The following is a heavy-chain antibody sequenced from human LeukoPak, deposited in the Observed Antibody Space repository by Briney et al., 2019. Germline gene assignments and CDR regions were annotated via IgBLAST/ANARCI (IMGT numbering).Heavy chain of an antibody. V-gene: IGHV4-59*08. J-gene: IGHJ6*02. CDR1: GGSISSYY. Sequence: PSETLSLTCTVSGGSISSYYWSWIRQPPGKGLEWLGYISYSGSTNYNPSLKSRVTISVDTSKNQFSLKLSSVTAADTAVYYCAGGGSKYYYSGMDVWGQGTTVTVSS. D-gene: IGHD3-16*01. CDR2: ISYSGST. CDR3: AGGGSKYYYSGMDV.